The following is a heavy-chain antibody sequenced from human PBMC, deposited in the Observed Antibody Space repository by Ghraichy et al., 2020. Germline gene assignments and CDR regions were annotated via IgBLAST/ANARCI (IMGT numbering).Heavy chain of an antibody. CDR2: IYPGDSDT. Sequence: GESLNISCKGSGYSFTSYWIGWVRQMPGKGLEWMGIIYPGDSDTRYSPSFQGQVTISADKSISTAYLQWSSLKASDTAMYYCAREGGSRSGSWGTEFDYWGQGTLVTVSS. CDR1: GYSFTSYW. J-gene: IGHJ4*02. CDR3: AREGGSRSGSWGTEFDY. D-gene: IGHD1-26*01. V-gene: IGHV5-51*01.